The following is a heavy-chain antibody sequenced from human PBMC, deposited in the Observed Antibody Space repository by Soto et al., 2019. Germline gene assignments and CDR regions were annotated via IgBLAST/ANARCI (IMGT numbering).Heavy chain of an antibody. CDR3: ARGQSGGGWSYYFDY. CDR2: AFHTGGT. J-gene: IGHJ4*02. Sequence: TSETLSLTCTVSGDSMSRGDYYWSWIRLPPGRGLEWIGYAFHTGGTNYNPSLKSRVTISVDSSKNQFSLNLNSVTAADTAVYYCARGQSGGGWSYYFDYWGQGALVTVSS. CDR1: GDSMSRGDYY. D-gene: IGHD6-19*01. V-gene: IGHV4-61*08.